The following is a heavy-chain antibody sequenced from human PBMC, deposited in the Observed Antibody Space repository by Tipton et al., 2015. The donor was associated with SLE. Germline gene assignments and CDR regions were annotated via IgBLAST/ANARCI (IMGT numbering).Heavy chain of an antibody. CDR2: IYYSGST. Sequence: LSLTCTVSGGSISSSSYYWGWIRQPPGKGLEWIGSIYYSGSTYYNPSLKSRVTISVDTSKNQFSLKLSSVTAADTAVYYCARDPSRYSGSQSPFDYWGQGTLVTVSS. J-gene: IGHJ4*02. V-gene: IGHV4-39*07. CDR1: GGSISSSSYY. D-gene: IGHD1-26*01. CDR3: ARDPSRYSGSQSPFDY.